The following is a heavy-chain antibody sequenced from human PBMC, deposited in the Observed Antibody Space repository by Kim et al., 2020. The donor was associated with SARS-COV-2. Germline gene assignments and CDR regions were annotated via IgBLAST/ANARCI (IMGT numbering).Heavy chain of an antibody. CDR3: ARRQPAANFDY. J-gene: IGHJ4*02. D-gene: IGHD2-2*01. V-gene: IGHV3-7*03. Sequence: NYVDYVKGRFTSSRDNDKNSLYLQMNSLRAEDTAVYYCARRQPAANFDYWGQGTLVSVSS.